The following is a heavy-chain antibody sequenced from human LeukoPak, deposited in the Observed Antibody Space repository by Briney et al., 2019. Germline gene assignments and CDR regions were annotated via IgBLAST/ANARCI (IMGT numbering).Heavy chain of an antibody. CDR1: GFTFDDYA. D-gene: IGHD3-10*01. CDR2: INWNGGST. J-gene: IGHJ5*02. V-gene: IGHV3-20*04. CDR3: ASLYGSGPNWFDP. Sequence: SGGSLRLSCAASGFTFDDYAMNWVRQAPGKGLEWVSGINWNGGSTGYADSVKGRFTISRDNAKNSLYLQMNSLRAEDTAVYYCASLYGSGPNWFDPWGQGTLVTVSS.